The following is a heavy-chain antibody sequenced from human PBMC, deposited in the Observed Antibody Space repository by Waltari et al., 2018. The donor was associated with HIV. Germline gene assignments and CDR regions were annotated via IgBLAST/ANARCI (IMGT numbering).Heavy chain of an antibody. J-gene: IGHJ2*01. CDR3: TSPDMLTGYSYWYFDL. V-gene: IGHV3-49*03. CDR1: GFTFGDYA. CDR2: SRSKTYGGTT. Sequence: EVQLVESGGGLVQPGRSLRLSCTASGFTFGDYAMSWFRQAPGKGLEWVGFSRSKTYGGTTEYAAAGKGRFTISRDDSKSIAYLQMNSLKTEDTAVYYCTSPDMLTGYSYWYFDLWGRGTLVTVSS. D-gene: IGHD3-9*01.